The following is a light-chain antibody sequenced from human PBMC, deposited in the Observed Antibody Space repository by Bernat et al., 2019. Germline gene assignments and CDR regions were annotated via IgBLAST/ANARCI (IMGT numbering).Light chain of an antibody. CDR1: SSDVGDYNY. V-gene: IGLV2-14*03. Sequence: QSALTQPASVSGSPGQPITIPCTGTSSDVGDYNYVSWYQQHPGKAPKLMIYDVSNRPSGVSNRFSGSKSGNTASLTISGLQAEDEADYYCSSYTSSSTWVFGGGTKLTVL. J-gene: IGLJ3*02. CDR2: DVS. CDR3: SSYTSSSTWV.